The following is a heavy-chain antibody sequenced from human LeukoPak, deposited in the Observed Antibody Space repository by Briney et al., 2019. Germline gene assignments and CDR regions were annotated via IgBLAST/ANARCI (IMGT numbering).Heavy chain of an antibody. CDR3: VRSSGWPGY. V-gene: IGHV3-30-3*01. J-gene: IGHJ4*02. CDR1: GFTFSSYA. CDR2: ISYDGSNK. Sequence: PGGSLSLSCAASGFTFSSYAMHWVRQAPGKGLEWVAVISYDGSNKYYADSVKGRFTISRDNSKNTLYLQMNSLRAEDTAVYYCVRSSGWPGYWGQGTMVTVSS. D-gene: IGHD6-19*01.